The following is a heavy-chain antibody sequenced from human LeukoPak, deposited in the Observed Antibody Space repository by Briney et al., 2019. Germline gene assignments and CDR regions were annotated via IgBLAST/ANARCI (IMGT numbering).Heavy chain of an antibody. CDR3: ARDNAYTFDY. J-gene: IGHJ4*02. Sequence: GGSLRLSCEVSGFTFSSYWMNWVRQVPGKGLVWVAYINTNGNSASYADSVKGRFTVPRDNAKSTLYLQMNSLRAEDTAVYYCARDNAYTFDYWGQGTLVTVSS. CDR2: INTNGNSA. V-gene: IGHV3-74*01. D-gene: IGHD5-24*01. CDR1: GFTFSSYW.